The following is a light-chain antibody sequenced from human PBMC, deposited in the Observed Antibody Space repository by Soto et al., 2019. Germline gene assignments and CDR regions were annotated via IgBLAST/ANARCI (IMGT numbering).Light chain of an antibody. CDR2: TAS. J-gene: IGKJ1*01. V-gene: IGKV1-39*01. Sequence: DIQMTQSPSSLSASVGDRVTNTCRASQSISNYLNWYQQKPGKAPKVLIYTASNLQSGVPSRFSGSGSGTDFTLTISRLQHEDFATYYCQHYHSVPWTFGQGTKVEIK. CDR1: QSISNY. CDR3: QHYHSVPWT.